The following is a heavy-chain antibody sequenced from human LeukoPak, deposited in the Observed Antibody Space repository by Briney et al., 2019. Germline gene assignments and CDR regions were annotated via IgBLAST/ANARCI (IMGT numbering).Heavy chain of an antibody. CDR3: AKKACTSTSCYNNF. V-gene: IGHV3-23*01. D-gene: IGHD2-2*02. J-gene: IGHJ4*02. CDR2: ISGNNGDNT. Sequence: PGGSLRLSCAASGFTFSDYAMSWVRQAPGKGLEWVSSISGNNGDNTFYEDSVKGRFTISRDNSKNTLFLQINSPRAEDTAVYYCAKKACTSTSCYNNFWGQGTLVTVSS. CDR1: GFTFSDYA.